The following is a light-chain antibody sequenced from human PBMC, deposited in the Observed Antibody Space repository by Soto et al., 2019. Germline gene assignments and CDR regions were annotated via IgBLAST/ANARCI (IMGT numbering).Light chain of an antibody. CDR1: QSISNY. Sequence: DIQMTQSPSSLSASVGDRVIITCRTSQSISNYLNWYQHKPGKAPKVLISAASNLQSGVPSRFSGSGSGTVFTLTISSLQPEDFATYFCQQSYTLSPLTFXGGTKVDI. J-gene: IGKJ4*01. CDR3: QQSYTLSPLT. V-gene: IGKV1-39*01. CDR2: AAS.